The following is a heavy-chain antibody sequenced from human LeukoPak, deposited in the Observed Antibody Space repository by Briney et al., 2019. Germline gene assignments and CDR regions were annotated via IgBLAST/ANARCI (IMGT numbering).Heavy chain of an antibody. CDR1: GGSISTSNYY. Sequence: SETLSLTCTVSGGSISTSNYYWGWVRQPPGKGLEWIGNIFYSGSTYYSPSLKSRVTISLDTSRNQFSLKLSSVTAADTAVYYCARGDFWSGDFDYWGQGTLVTVSS. CDR3: ARGDFWSGDFDY. CDR2: IFYSGST. V-gene: IGHV4-39*07. D-gene: IGHD3-3*01. J-gene: IGHJ4*02.